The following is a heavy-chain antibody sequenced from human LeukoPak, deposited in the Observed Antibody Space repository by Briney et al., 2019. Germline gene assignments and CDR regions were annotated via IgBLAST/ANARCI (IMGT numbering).Heavy chain of an antibody. Sequence: SVKVSCKASGGTFSSYAISWVRQAPGQGLEWMGGIIPIFGTANYAQKFQGRVTITTDESTSTAYMELSSLRSEDTAVYYCASREDSGSLFDYWGQGTLVTVSS. D-gene: IGHD1-26*01. J-gene: IGHJ4*02. CDR3: ASREDSGSLFDY. CDR1: GGTFSSYA. CDR2: IIPIFGTA. V-gene: IGHV1-69*05.